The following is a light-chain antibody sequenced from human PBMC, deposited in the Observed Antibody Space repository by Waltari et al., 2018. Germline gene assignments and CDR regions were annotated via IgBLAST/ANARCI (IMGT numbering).Light chain of an antibody. Sequence: WYQQHPGRAPRLIITNVIERPSGVPHRFSGSKSGNTASLTISSLRSEDESLYFCSSFTAGSTGLFGGGTKLTVL. CDR3: SSFTAGSTGL. V-gene: IGLV2-11*03. J-gene: IGLJ2*01. CDR2: NVI.